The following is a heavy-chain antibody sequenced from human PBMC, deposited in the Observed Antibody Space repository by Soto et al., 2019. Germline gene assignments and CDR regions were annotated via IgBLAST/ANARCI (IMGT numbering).Heavy chain of an antibody. Sequence: DSVKDRFTISRDNSKNTLYLQMNSLRADDTAVYYCARDPGSSWYYFDYWGQGTLVTVSS. CDR3: ARDPGSSWYYFDY. V-gene: IGHV3-30*07. D-gene: IGHD6-13*01. J-gene: IGHJ4*02.